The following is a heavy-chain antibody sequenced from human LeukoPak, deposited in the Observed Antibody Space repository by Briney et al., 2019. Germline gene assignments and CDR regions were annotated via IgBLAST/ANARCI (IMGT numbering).Heavy chain of an antibody. J-gene: IGHJ3*02. CDR2: IYHSGST. Sequence: SQTLSLTCTVSGGSISSGGYYWSWIRQPPGKGLEWIGYIYHSGSTYYNPSLKSRVTISVDRSKNQFSLKLSSVTAADTAVYYCARRRLGSSGYYSTESNAFDIWGQGTMVTVSS. CDR3: ARRRLGSSGYYSTESNAFDI. CDR1: GGSISSGGYY. V-gene: IGHV4-30-2*01. D-gene: IGHD3-22*01.